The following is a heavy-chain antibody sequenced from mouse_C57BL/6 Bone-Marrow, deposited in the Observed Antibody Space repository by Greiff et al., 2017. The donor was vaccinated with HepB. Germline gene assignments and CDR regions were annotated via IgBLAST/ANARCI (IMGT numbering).Heavy chain of an antibody. CDR1: GYTFTSYW. D-gene: IGHD1-1*01. CDR2: IDPSDSYT. V-gene: IGHV1-69*01. Sequence: QVQLKQPGAELVMPGASVKLSCKASGYTFTSYWMHWVKQRPGQGLEWIGEIDPSDSYTNYNQKFKGKSTLTVDKSSITAYMQLSRLPSEDSAVYYCAREGAYYYGSSYNFDYWGQGTTLTVSS. J-gene: IGHJ2*01. CDR3: AREGAYYYGSSYNFDY.